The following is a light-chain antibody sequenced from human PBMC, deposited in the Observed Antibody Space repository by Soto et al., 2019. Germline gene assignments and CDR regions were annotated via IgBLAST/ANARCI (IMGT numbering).Light chain of an antibody. CDR3: QHYKSFPWT. Sequence: DIQMTQSPSTLSASVGDRVTITCRASQSISSWLAWYQQKPGKAPKLLIYKASSLESGVPSRFSGSGSGTEFSLTISSLQPDDFATYYCQHYKSFPWTFGQGTKLDI. J-gene: IGKJ1*01. CDR1: QSISSW. V-gene: IGKV1-5*03. CDR2: KAS.